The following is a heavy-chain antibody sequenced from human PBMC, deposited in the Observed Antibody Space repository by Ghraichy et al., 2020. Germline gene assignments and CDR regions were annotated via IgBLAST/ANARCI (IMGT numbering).Heavy chain of an antibody. D-gene: IGHD3-22*01. CDR3: ARGTNYDSSGYCLY. J-gene: IGHJ4*02. V-gene: IGHV3-30-3*01. CDR2: ISYDGSNK. CDR1: GFTFSSYA. Sequence: GGSLRLSCAASGFTFSSYAMHWVRQAPGKGLEWVAVISYDGSNKYYADSVKGRFTISRDNSKNTLYLQMNSLRAEDTAVYYCARGTNYDSSGYCLYWGQGTLVTVSS.